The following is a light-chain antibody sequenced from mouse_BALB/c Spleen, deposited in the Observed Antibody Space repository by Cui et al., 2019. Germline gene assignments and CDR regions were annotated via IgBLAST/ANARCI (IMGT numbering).Light chain of an antibody. Sequence: QIVLTQSPALMSASPGEKVTMTCSTSPCVSYMYWYQQKPRSSPKPWIYLTSNLASGVPARFSGRGSGTSYSLTISSMEAEDAATYYCQQWSSNPLTFGAGTKLELK. CDR1: PCVSY. CDR3: QQWSSNPLT. J-gene: IGKJ5*01. V-gene: IGKV4-68*01. CDR2: LTS.